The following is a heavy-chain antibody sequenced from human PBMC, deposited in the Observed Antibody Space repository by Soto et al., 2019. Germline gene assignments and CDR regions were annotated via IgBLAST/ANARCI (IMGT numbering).Heavy chain of an antibody. V-gene: IGHV1-58*02. CDR1: GFTFTSSA. J-gene: IGHJ3*02. CDR2: IVVGSGNT. CDR3: AAFDCSSTSCYMMAFDI. D-gene: IGHD2-2*02. Sequence: SVKVSCKASGFTFTSSAMQWVRQARGQRLEWIGWIVVGSGNTDYAQKFQERVTITRDMSTSTAYMELSSLRSEDTAVYYCAAFDCSSTSCYMMAFDIWGQGTMVTVSS.